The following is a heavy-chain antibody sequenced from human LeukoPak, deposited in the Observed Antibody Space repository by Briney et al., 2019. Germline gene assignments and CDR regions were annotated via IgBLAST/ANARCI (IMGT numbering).Heavy chain of an antibody. J-gene: IGHJ4*02. CDR3: ARDSPAEYSSSNFDY. V-gene: IGHV3-30-3*01. CDR1: GFTFSSYA. CDR2: ISYDGSNK. Sequence: GRSLRLSCAASGFTFSSYAMHWVRQAPGKGLEWVAVISYDGSNKYYADSVKGRFTISRDNAKNSLYLQMNSLRAEDTAVYYCARDSPAEYSSSNFDYWGQGTLVTVSS. D-gene: IGHD6-6*01.